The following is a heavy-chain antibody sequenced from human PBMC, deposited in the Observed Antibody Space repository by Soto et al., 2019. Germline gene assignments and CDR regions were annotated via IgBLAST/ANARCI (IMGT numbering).Heavy chain of an antibody. CDR2: IIPIFGTA. Sequence: SVKVSCKASGGTFSSYAISWARQAPGQGLEWMGGIIPIFGTANYAQKFQGRVTITADESTSTAYMELSSLRSEDTAVYYCARGGHYDFWSGYYSYWGQGTLVTVSS. V-gene: IGHV1-69*13. CDR1: GGTFSSYA. D-gene: IGHD3-3*01. J-gene: IGHJ4*02. CDR3: ARGGHYDFWSGYYSY.